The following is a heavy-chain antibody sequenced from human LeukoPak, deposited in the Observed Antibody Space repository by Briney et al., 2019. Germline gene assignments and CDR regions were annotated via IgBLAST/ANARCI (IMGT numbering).Heavy chain of an antibody. J-gene: IGHJ5*02. Sequence: GGSLRLSRAASGFTFSSYSMNWVRQAPGKGLEWVSSISSSSSYIYYADSVKGRFTISRDNAKNSLYLQMNSLRAEDTAVYYCARGSILTGWNWFDPWGQGTLVTVSS. V-gene: IGHV3-21*01. CDR3: ARGSILTGWNWFDP. CDR1: GFTFSSYS. D-gene: IGHD3-9*01. CDR2: ISSSSSYI.